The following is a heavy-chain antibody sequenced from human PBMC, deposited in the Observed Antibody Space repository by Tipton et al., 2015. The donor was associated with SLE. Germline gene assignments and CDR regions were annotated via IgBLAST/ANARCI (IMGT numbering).Heavy chain of an antibody. D-gene: IGHD2-2*01. CDR2: VYYTGSA. V-gene: IGHV4-59*01. J-gene: IGHJ6*02. CDR3: ARDEIVVIPAASYQYHYGMDV. Sequence: TLSLTCSVSGGSITSYHWTWIRQSPGKGLEWIGNVYYTGSANYNPSLKSRLTISVDTSKNQFSLTLTSVTAADTAVYYCARDEIVVIPAASYQYHYGMDVWDQGP. CDR1: GGSITSYH.